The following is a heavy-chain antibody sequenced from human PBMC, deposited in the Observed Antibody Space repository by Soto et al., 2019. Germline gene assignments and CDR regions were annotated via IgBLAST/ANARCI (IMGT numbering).Heavy chain of an antibody. V-gene: IGHV3-30*04. CDR3: AKGDYYDSSGYYGY. CDR2: ISYDGSNK. J-gene: IGHJ4*02. CDR1: GFTFSSYA. Sequence: GGFLRLSCAASGFTFSSYAMHWVRQAPGKGLEWVAVISYDGSNKYYADSVKGRFTISRDNSKNTLYLQMNSLRAEDTAVYYCAKGDYYDSSGYYGYWGQGTLVTVSS. D-gene: IGHD3-22*01.